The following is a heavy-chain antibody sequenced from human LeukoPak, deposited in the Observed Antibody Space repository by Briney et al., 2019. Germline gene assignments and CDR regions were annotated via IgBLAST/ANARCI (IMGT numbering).Heavy chain of an antibody. CDR1: GFTFSNAW. V-gene: IGHV3-23*01. Sequence: PGGSLRLSCAASGFTFSNAWMSWVRQTPGKGLEWVSNGGSGGSKYYADSVKGRFTISRDNSKSTVYLQMNSLTAEDTAVYYCAKNRGRYYHSYYMDVWGKGTTVIVSS. D-gene: IGHD1-14*01. CDR3: AKNRGRYYHSYYMDV. CDR2: NGGSGGSK. J-gene: IGHJ6*03.